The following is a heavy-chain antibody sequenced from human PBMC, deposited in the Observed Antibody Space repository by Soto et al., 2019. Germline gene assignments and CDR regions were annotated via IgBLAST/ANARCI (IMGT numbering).Heavy chain of an antibody. CDR3: ARHGIQVSHDV. J-gene: IGHJ6*02. V-gene: IGHV3-64*04. CDR2: IRSNGGST. CDR1: GFTFSTYT. Sequence: GGSLRLSCSASGFTFSTYTMHWVRQAPGKRLEYVSGIRSNGGSTYYADSVRGRFTISRDNAKNSLFLQMNSLRDEDTAVYYCARHGIQVSHDVWGQGTTVTVSS. D-gene: IGHD5-18*01.